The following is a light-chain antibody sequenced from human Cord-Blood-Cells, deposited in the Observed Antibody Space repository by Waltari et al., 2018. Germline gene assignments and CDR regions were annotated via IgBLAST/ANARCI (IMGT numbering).Light chain of an antibody. V-gene: IGLV2-8*01. Sequence: QSALTQPPSASGSPGQSVTIPRTGTSSDLGGYNYVSWYQQHPGKAPKLMIYEVSKRPSGVPDRFSGSKSGNTASLTVSGLQAEDEADYYCSSYAGSNNVVFGGGTKLTVL. J-gene: IGLJ2*01. CDR1: SSDLGGYNY. CDR2: EVS. CDR3: SSYAGSNNVV.